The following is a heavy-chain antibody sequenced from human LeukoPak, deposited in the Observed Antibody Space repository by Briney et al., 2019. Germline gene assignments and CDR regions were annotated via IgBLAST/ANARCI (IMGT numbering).Heavy chain of an antibody. D-gene: IGHD3-10*01. V-gene: IGHV3-66*01. CDR1: GFTVSGNY. Sequence: GGSLRLSCAASGFTVSGNYMSWVRQAPGKGLEWLSVIHRGGSTYYADSVKGRFTISRDSSKNTVLLQMDSLRAEDTAVYYCARDPGYGLGVDYGDYWGQGTLVTVSS. CDR2: IHRGGST. CDR3: ARDPGYGLGVDYGDY. J-gene: IGHJ4*02.